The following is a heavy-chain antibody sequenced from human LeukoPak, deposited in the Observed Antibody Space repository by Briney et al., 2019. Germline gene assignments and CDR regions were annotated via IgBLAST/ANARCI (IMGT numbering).Heavy chain of an antibody. J-gene: IGHJ3*02. CDR2: ISGSAVIT. D-gene: IGHD3-3*01. Sequence: GGTLRLSCAASGLTFINFGMTWVRQAPGKGLEWVSAISGSAVITFYADSVKGRFTISRDNSKNTLYLQMNSLRAEDTALYYCAKSRLSGINDAFDIWGQGTMVTVSS. CDR1: GLTFINFG. CDR3: AKSRLSGINDAFDI. V-gene: IGHV3-23*01.